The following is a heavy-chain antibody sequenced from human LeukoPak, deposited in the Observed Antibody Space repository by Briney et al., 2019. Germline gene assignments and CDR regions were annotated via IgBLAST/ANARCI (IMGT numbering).Heavy chain of an antibody. D-gene: IGHD6-19*01. CDR2: INHSGST. J-gene: IGHJ4*02. Sequence: KASETLSLTCAVYGGSFSGYYWSWIRQPPGKGLEWIGEINHSGSTNYNPSLKSRVTISVDTSKNQFSLKLSSVTAADTAVYYCARGSSGWSFDYWGQGTLVTVSS. CDR3: ARGSSGWSFDY. CDR1: GGSFSGYY. V-gene: IGHV4-34*01.